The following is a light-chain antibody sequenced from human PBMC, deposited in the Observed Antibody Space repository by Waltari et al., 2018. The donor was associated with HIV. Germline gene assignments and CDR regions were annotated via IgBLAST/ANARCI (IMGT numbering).Light chain of an antibody. J-gene: IGKJ4*02. CDR1: QGISSS. CDR2: DCS. CDR3: QQFKSYPHT. Sequence: AIQLTQSPCSLSASVGEKVTITCRASQGISSSLAWYQQKAGKAPNPLIYDCSSLESGVPSRFSGTGSGTDFTLIISSLQPEDFATYYCQQFKSYPHTFGGGTKVEIK. V-gene: IGKV1-13*02.